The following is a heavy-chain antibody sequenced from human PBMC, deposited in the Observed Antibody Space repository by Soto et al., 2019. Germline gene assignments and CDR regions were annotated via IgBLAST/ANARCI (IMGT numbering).Heavy chain of an antibody. CDR1: GYTFTSYD. Sequence: QVQLVQSGAEVKKPGASVKVSCKASGYTFTSYDIHWVRQAPGQGLEWMGWMNPNTGNAASAQKFQGRVTMTRNTSIRTAXMXLXSLXSEDTAVYFCARVGRGTSGYFDYWGQGTLVTVS. CDR2: MNPNTGNA. D-gene: IGHD6-19*01. V-gene: IGHV1-8*01. J-gene: IGHJ4*02. CDR3: ARVGRGTSGYFDY.